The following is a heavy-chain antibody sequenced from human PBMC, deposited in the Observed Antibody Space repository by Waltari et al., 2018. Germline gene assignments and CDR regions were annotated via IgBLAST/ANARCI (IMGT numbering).Heavy chain of an antibody. V-gene: IGHV3-74*01. CDR3: ARGADL. CDR2: ISGDGSTI. Sequence: EVQLVESGGGLVQPGGSLRLSCAGSGFTPSGTWLHWVRQVPGKGLVWVSRISGDGSTINYADSVKGRFTISRDTAKNTLYLQMNSLRAEDTAVYYCARGADLRGQGILVTVSS. J-gene: IGHJ4*02. D-gene: IGHD3-3*01. CDR1: GFTPSGTW.